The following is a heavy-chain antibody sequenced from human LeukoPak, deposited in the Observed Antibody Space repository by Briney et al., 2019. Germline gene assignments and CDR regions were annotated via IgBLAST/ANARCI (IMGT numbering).Heavy chain of an antibody. CDR1: GFTFSSYA. CDR2: ISGSGGST. D-gene: IGHD6-19*01. V-gene: IGHV3-23*01. J-gene: IGHJ4*02. Sequence: GGSLRLSCAASGFTFSSYAMSWVRQAPGKGLEWASAISGSGGSTYYADSVKGRFTISRDNSKNTLYLQMNSLRAEDTAVYYCAKQPRIRVAGATFFDYWGQGTLVTVSS. CDR3: AKQPRIRVAGATFFDY.